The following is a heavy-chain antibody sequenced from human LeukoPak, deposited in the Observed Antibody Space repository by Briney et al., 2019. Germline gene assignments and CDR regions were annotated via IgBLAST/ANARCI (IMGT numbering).Heavy chain of an antibody. CDR3: ARERWLQFYYYYYMDV. J-gene: IGHJ6*03. CDR2: INHGGST. D-gene: IGHD5-24*01. V-gene: IGHV4-34*01. Sequence: SETLSLTCAVYGGSFSGYYWSWIRQPPGKGLEWIGEINHGGSTNYNPSLKSRVTISVDTSKNQFSLKLSSVTAADTAVYYCARERWLQFYYYYYMDVWGKGTTVTVSS. CDR1: GGSFSGYY.